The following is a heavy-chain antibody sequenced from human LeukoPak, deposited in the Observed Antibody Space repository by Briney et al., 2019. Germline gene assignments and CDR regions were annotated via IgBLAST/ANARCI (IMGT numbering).Heavy chain of an antibody. CDR3: ARAYCGGDCYSPTFDY. V-gene: IGHV1-46*01. J-gene: IGHJ4*02. CDR2: INPSGGST. D-gene: IGHD2-21*02. CDR1: GYTFTSYY. Sequence: ASVKVSCKASGYTFTSYYMHWVRQAPGQGLEWMGIINPSGGSTSYAQKFQGRVTMTRDMSTSTVYMELSSLRSEDTAVYYCARAYCGGDCYSPTFDYWGQGTLVTVSS.